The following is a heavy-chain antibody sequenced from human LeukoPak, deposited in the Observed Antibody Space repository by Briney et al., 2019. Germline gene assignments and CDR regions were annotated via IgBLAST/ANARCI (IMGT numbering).Heavy chain of an antibody. CDR2: IQQDGSGK. CDR1: GFTFSDYW. V-gene: IGHV3-7*04. J-gene: IGHJ4*02. Sequence: GGSLRLSCAASGFTFSDYWMSWVRQAPGKGLEWVANIQQDGSGKYYVDSVKGRFTISRDNAKKSLFLQVSSLRGEDTAVYYCARDRGFSYGIDFWGQGTLVTVSS. CDR3: ARDRGFSYGIDF. D-gene: IGHD5-18*01.